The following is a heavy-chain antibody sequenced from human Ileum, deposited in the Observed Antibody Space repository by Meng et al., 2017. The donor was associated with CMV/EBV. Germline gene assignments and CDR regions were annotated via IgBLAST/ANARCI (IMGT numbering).Heavy chain of an antibody. CDR3: ARGLFRYPAYFDL. Sequence: QVQCSQWGAGLCRPSETLSFTSAGDGGSLRGHYCNWIGQSPGIGLQWMAEINHVGRTNSNPSLASRVTISQDTSKNQCSLKLNSVTVADSAVYYCARGLFRYPAYFDLWGQGTLVTVSS. J-gene: IGHJ4*02. D-gene: IGHD3-16*02. CDR2: INHVGRT. V-gene: IGHV4-34*02. CDR1: GGSLRGHY.